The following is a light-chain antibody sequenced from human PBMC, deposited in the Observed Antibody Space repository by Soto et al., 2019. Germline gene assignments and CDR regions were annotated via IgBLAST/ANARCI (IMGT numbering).Light chain of an antibody. Sequence: DIVMTQSPATLSVAPGERVTFSCRASQGVSRKLAWYQHKPGQAPRLLISGASTGATGIPARFSGSGSGTEFTLTISSLKSEDCAIYYCQQYHTWPITLGGATKVDIK. CDR3: QQYHTWPIT. V-gene: IGKV3-15*01. J-gene: IGKJ4*01. CDR1: QGVSRK. CDR2: GAS.